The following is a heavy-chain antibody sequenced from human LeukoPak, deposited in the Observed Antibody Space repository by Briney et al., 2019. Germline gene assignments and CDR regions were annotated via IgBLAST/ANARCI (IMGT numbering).Heavy chain of an antibody. D-gene: IGHD4-23*01. Sequence: GGSLRLSCAASGFTVSSNYMSWVRQAPGKGLEWVSVIYTGGTTYYADSVKGRFAISRDSSKNTLYLQMNSLRAEDTAVYYCARDGNSDYYYYGMDVWGQETTVTVSS. CDR3: ARDGNSDYYYYGMDV. CDR2: IYTGGTT. CDR1: GFTVSSNY. J-gene: IGHJ6*02. V-gene: IGHV3-66*01.